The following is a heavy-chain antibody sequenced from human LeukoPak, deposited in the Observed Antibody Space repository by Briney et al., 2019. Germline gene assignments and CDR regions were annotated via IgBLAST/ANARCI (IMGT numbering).Heavy chain of an antibody. V-gene: IGHV4-34*01. CDR3: AKWGGSGSSYYYYYYGMNV. D-gene: IGHD3-10*01. Sequence: SEPLSLTCAVYGVSFSGYFWSWIRQPPGKGLEWIGEINHSGSHNYNPSLKSRVTISVDTSKNQFSLKLSSVTAADTAVYYCAKWGGSGSSYYYYYYGMNVWGKGTTVTVSS. CDR1: GVSFSGYF. J-gene: IGHJ6*04. CDR2: INHSGSH.